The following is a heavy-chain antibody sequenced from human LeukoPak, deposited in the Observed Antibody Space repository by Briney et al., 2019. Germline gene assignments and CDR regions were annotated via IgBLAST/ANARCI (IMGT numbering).Heavy chain of an antibody. CDR3: ARDVVVVPAAIHYGMDV. J-gene: IGHJ6*02. CDR1: GGSFSDYF. Sequence: SETLSLTCAVYGGSFSDYFWGWIRQPPGKGREWIGEINHSGRTYYNPSLKSRVTTSVDTSKNQFSLSLSSVTAADTAVYYCARDVVVVPAAIHYGMDVWGQGTTVTVSS. D-gene: IGHD2-2*01. V-gene: IGHV4-34*01. CDR2: INHSGRT.